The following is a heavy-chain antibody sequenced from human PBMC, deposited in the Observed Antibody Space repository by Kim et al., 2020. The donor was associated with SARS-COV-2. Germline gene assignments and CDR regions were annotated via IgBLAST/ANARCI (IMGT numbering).Heavy chain of an antibody. Sequence: SVKVSCKASGGTFSSYAISWVRQAPGQGLEWMGGIIPIFDTANYAQKFQGRVTITADGSTSTAYMELSSLRSEDTAVYYCARDRSCSSTSCYGRSAYYYGMDVWGQGTTVTVSS. CDR3: ARDRSCSSTSCYGRSAYYYGMDV. V-gene: IGHV1-69*13. D-gene: IGHD2-2*01. J-gene: IGHJ6*02. CDR2: IIPIFDTA. CDR1: GGTFSSYA.